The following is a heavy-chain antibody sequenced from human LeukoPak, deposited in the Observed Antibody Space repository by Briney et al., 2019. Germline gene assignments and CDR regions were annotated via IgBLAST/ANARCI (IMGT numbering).Heavy chain of an antibody. CDR2: ISGSGGST. D-gene: IGHD4-17*01. J-gene: IGHJ4*02. CDR3: AKDLKGVAPTVTTFDY. V-gene: IGHV3-23*01. CDR1: GFTFSSYA. Sequence: GGSLRLSCAASGFTFSSYAVSWVRQAPGKGLEWVSAISGSGGSTYYADSVKGRFTISRDNSKNTLYLQMNSLRAEDTAVYYCAKDLKGVAPTVTTFDYWGQGTLVTVSS.